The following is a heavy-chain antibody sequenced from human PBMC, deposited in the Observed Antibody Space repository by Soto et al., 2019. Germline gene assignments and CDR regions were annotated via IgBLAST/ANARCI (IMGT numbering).Heavy chain of an antibody. CDR3: ARHHGVAGNDYYYYYMDV. D-gene: IGHD6-19*01. CDR2: IYYSGST. Sequence: SETLSLTCTVSGGSISSSSYYWGWIRQPPGKGLEWIGSIYYSGSTYYNPSLKSRVTISVDTSKNQFSLKLSSVTAADTAVYYCARHHGVAGNDYYYYYMDVWGKGTTVTVSS. CDR1: GGSISSSSYY. V-gene: IGHV4-39*01. J-gene: IGHJ6*03.